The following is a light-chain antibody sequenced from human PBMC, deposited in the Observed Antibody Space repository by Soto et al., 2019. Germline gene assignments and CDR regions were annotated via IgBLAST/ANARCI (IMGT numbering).Light chain of an antibody. J-gene: IGKJ1*01. V-gene: IGKV1-27*01. CDR2: AAS. Sequence: DIQMTQSPSSLSASVGDRVTISCRASQGISNYLAWYQQKPGKVPKLLIYAASTLQSGVPSRFSGSGSGTDITLTISSLQPEDVATYYSQKYNSAPRAFGHGTNVEIK. CDR3: QKYNSAPRA. CDR1: QGISNY.